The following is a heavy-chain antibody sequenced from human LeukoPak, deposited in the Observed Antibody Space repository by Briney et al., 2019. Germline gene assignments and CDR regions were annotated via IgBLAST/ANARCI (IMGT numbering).Heavy chain of an antibody. J-gene: IGHJ4*02. D-gene: IGHD2-21*01. CDR2: INPSSGGT. CDR3: ARDSRGENDFDY. Sequence: ASVKVSCKASGYTFTGYYMHWVRQAPGQGLEWMGWINPSSGGTKYAQKFQGRVTMTRDTSISTAYMDLSNLRSDDTAVYYCARDSRGENDFDYWGQGSLVSVSS. CDR1: GYTFTGYY. V-gene: IGHV1-2*02.